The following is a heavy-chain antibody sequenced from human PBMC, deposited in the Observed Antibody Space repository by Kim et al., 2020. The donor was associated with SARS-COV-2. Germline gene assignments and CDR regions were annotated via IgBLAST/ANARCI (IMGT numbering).Heavy chain of an antibody. J-gene: IGHJ4*02. Sequence: GGSLRLSCAASGFSYNSYSMNWVRQAPGKGLEWVSSISSSGRYIYYADSVKGRFTISRDNAKNSLLLQMNSLRAEDTAVYYCAREPVAAAPDYWGQGALVTVSS. CDR2: ISSSGRYI. V-gene: IGHV3-21*01. CDR3: AREPVAAAPDY. CDR1: GFSYNSYS. D-gene: IGHD6-13*01.